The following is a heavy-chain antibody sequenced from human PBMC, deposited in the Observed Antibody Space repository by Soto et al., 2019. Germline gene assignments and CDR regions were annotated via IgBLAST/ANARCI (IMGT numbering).Heavy chain of an antibody. V-gene: IGHV4-39*01. Sequence: QLQLQESGPGLVKPSETLSLTCAVSGGSISSSSYYWGWIRQPPGKGLEWIGSISYSGSTYYNPSLKSRVTISVDTSKNQFSLKLSSVTAADTAVYYCARRIEFSSGWYTPWGQGTQVTVSS. J-gene: IGHJ5*02. CDR3: ARRIEFSSGWYTP. D-gene: IGHD6-19*01. CDR2: ISYSGST. CDR1: GGSISSSSYY.